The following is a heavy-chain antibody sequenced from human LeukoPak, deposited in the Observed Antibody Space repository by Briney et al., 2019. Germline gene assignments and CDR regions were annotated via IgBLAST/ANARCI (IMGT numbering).Heavy chain of an antibody. CDR1: GYSTSSGYY. CDR2: IYHSGST. Sequence: PSETLSLTCTVSGYSTSSGYYWGWIRQPPGKGLEWIGSIYHSGSTYYNPSLKSRVTISVDTSKNQFSLKLSSVTAADTAVYYCARVRVYGGATVFDYWGQGTLVTVSS. D-gene: IGHD1-26*01. CDR3: ARVRVYGGATVFDY. J-gene: IGHJ4*02. V-gene: IGHV4-38-2*02.